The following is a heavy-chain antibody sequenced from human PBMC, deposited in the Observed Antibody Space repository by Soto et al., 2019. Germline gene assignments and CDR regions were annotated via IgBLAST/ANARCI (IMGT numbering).Heavy chain of an antibody. Sequence: EVQLLESGGGLVQPGGSLRLSCAASGFTFSSYAMSWVRQAPGKGLEWVSAISGSGGSTYYADSVKGRFTISRDNAKNTLYLQMNSLRAEDTAVYYCAKAPYGDYDYGMDVWGQGTTVTVSS. V-gene: IGHV3-23*01. J-gene: IGHJ6*02. CDR1: GFTFSSYA. CDR2: ISGSGGST. D-gene: IGHD4-17*01. CDR3: AKAPYGDYDYGMDV.